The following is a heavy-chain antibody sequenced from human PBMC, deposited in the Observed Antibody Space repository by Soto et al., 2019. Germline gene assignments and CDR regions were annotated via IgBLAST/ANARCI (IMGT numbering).Heavy chain of an antibody. CDR2: IIPIFGTA. D-gene: IGHD5-18*01. CDR3: ARDQGDSYGYDY. V-gene: IGHV1-69*13. Sequence: SVKVSCKASGGTFSSYAISWVRQAPGQGLEWMGGIIPIFGTANYAQKFQGRVTITADESTSTAYMELSSLRSEGTAVYYCARDQGDSYGYDYWGQGTLVTVSS. J-gene: IGHJ4*02. CDR1: GGTFSSYA.